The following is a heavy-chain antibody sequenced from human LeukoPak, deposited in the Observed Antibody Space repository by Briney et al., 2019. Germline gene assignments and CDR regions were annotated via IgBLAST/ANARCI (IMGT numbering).Heavy chain of an antibody. CDR2: ITSSSSTM. V-gene: IGHV3-48*01. J-gene: IGHJ4*02. CDR3: ARSVDTAMVLDY. CDR1: GFTFSTYS. D-gene: IGHD5-18*01. Sequence: PGGSLRLPCTASGFTFSTYSMNWVRQAPGKGLEWVSYITSSSSTMFYADSVKGRFTISRDNSKNTLYLQMNSLRAEDTAVYYCARSVDTAMVLDYWGQGTLVTVSS.